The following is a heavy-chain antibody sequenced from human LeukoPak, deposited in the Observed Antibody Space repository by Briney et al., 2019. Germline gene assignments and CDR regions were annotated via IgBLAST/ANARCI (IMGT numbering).Heavy chain of an antibody. Sequence: PSQTLSLTCAASGGSISSGGYYWGWIRQPPGKGLEWFGYIYYSGSTKYNPSLKSRVTISVDTSKNQFSLKLSSVTAADTAVYYCARHSPVDLIWLWTHMGGKPHTPFDYWGQGTLVTVSS. CDR1: GGSISSGGYY. D-gene: IGHD3-22*01. V-gene: IGHV4-61*05. J-gene: IGHJ4*02. CDR3: ARHSPVDLIWLWTHMGGKPHTPFDY. CDR2: IYYSGST.